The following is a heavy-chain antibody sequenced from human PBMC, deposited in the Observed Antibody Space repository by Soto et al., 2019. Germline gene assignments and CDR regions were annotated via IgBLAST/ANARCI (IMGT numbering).Heavy chain of an antibody. Sequence: SETLSLTCTVSGGSISSSSYYWGWIRQPPGKGLEWIGSIYYSGSTYYNPSLNSRVTISVDTSKNQFSLKLSSVTAADTAVYYCARQNRDIVLMVYAIDWFDPWGQGTLVTVSS. CDR1: GGSISSSSYY. V-gene: IGHV4-39*01. D-gene: IGHD2-8*01. J-gene: IGHJ5*02. CDR2: IYYSGST. CDR3: ARQNRDIVLMVYAIDWFDP.